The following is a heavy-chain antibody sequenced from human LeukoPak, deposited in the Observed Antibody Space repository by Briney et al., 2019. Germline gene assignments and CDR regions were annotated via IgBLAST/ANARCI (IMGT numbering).Heavy chain of an antibody. CDR2: IDGSGGST. CDR1: GFAFTTYA. D-gene: IGHD6-19*01. V-gene: IGHV3-23*01. J-gene: IGHJ4*02. CDR3: AKDAGVAGRIRAFDY. Sequence: GGSLRLSCVASGFAFTTYAMTWVRQAPGKGLEWVSLIDGSGGSTNYANSVKGRFTISRDNSKNTLYLHMNSLRAEDTAVYYCAKDAGVAGRIRAFDYWGQGTLVTVSS.